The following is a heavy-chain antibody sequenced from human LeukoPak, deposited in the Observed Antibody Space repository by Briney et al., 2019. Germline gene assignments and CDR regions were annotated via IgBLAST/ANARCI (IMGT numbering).Heavy chain of an antibody. CDR3: AKEVSGHGAVNWFDP. Sequence: PGGSLRLSCAASGFTFSSYDMSWVRQAPGKGLEWVSAISGSGGSTYYADSVKGRFTISRDNSKNTLYLQMNSLRAEDTAVYYCAKEVSGHGAVNWFDPWGQGTLVTVSS. J-gene: IGHJ5*02. CDR1: GFTFSSYD. V-gene: IGHV3-23*01. CDR2: ISGSGGST. D-gene: IGHD4-17*01.